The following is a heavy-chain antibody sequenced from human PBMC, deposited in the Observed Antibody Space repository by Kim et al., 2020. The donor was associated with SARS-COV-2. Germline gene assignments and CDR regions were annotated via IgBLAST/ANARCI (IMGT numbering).Heavy chain of an antibody. Sequence: PSLKSRVTIAVDTSKNQFSLKLSSVTAADTAVYYCARRGSYYDYTGWFDPWGQGTLVTVSS. D-gene: IGHD3-22*01. V-gene: IGHV4-39*01. J-gene: IGHJ5*02. CDR3: ARRGSYYDYTGWFDP.